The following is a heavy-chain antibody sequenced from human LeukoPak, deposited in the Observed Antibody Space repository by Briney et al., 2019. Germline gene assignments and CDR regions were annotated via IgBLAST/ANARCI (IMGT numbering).Heavy chain of an antibody. CDR2: ISYDGSNK. Sequence: GGSLRLSCAASGFTFSSYAMHWVRQAPGKGLEWVAVISYDGSNKYYADSVEGRFTISRDNSKNTLYLQMNSLRAEDTAVYYCAREGGIAAAGKNYYYMDVWGKGTTVTVSS. D-gene: IGHD6-13*01. J-gene: IGHJ6*03. CDR1: GFTFSSYA. CDR3: AREGGIAAAGKNYYYMDV. V-gene: IGHV3-30-3*01.